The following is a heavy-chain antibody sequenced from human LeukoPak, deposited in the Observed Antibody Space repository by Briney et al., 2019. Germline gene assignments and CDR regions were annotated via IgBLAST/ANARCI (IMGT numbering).Heavy chain of an antibody. Sequence: GGSLRLSCAASGFTFSSYAMSWVRQAPGKGLEWVSAISGSGGSTYYADSVKGRFTISRDNSKNTLYLQMNSLRAEDTAVYYCARDENYYDSSGYSRDAFDIWGQGTMVTVSS. CDR1: GFTFSSYA. D-gene: IGHD3-22*01. CDR3: ARDENYYDSSGYSRDAFDI. J-gene: IGHJ3*02. V-gene: IGHV3-23*01. CDR2: ISGSGGST.